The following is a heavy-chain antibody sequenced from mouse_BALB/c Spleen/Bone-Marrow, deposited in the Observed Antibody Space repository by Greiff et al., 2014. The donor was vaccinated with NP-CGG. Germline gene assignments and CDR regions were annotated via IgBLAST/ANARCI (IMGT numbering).Heavy chain of an antibody. CDR2: ISSGGSYT. J-gene: IGHJ3*01. V-gene: IGHV5-9-4*01. CDR1: GFTFSSYA. Sequence: EVKLVESGGGLVKPGGSLKPSCAASGFTFSSYAMSWVRQSPEKRLEWVAEISSGGSYTYYPDTVTGRFTISRDNAKNTLYLEMSSLRSEDTAMYYCAREEGNFLAYWGQGTLVTVSA. D-gene: IGHD2-1*01. CDR3: AREEGNFLAY.